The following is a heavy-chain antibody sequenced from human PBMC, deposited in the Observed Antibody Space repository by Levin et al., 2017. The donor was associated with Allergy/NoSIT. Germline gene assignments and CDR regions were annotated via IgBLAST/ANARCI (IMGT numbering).Heavy chain of an antibody. J-gene: IGHJ3*01. Sequence: ASVKVSCKASGYTFRVYGIIWVRQAPGEGLEWLGWISPNNGHTKVSHKVQGRVTMTTDASTTTAYLDIRSLTSDDTAVYYCARHLGTGWYDTAFALWRQGTLVSVSS. CDR2: ISPNNGHT. CDR3: ARHLGTGWYDTAFAL. V-gene: IGHV1-18*01. D-gene: IGHD6-19*01. CDR1: GYTFRVYG.